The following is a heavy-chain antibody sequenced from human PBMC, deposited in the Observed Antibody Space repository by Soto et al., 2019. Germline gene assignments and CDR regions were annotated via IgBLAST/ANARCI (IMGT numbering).Heavy chain of an antibody. CDR2: MKPDETER. J-gene: IGHJ5*02. CDR1: GFTFSEDW. Sequence: GGSLRLSCLLSGFTFSEDWMGWVRQAPGKGLEWVANMKPDETERYYVDSVRGRFTISRDNSKSTLYLQMNSLRAEDTAVYYCSRGWYGSPWGQGTLVTVSS. V-gene: IGHV3-7*01. D-gene: IGHD6-13*01. CDR3: SRGWYGSP.